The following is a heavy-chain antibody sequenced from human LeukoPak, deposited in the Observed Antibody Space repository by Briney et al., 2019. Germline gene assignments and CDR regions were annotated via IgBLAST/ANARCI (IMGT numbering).Heavy chain of an antibody. CDR1: GYTFTSYD. J-gene: IGHJ4*02. Sequence: GASVKVSCKASGYTFTSYDINWVRQAPGQGLEWMGWMNPNSGNTGYVQKFQGRATMTRNTSISTAYMELSSLRSEDTAVYYCARPRIAAAGYYFDYWGQGTLVTVSS. CDR2: MNPNSGNT. CDR3: ARPRIAAAGYYFDY. V-gene: IGHV1-8*01. D-gene: IGHD6-13*01.